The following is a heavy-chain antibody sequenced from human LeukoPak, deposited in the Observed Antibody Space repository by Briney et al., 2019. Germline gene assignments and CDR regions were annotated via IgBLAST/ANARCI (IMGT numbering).Heavy chain of an antibody. J-gene: IGHJ4*02. D-gene: IGHD6-19*01. CDR2: ISGSGGST. CDR1: GFTLSSYA. Sequence: GGSVRLSCAASGFTLSSYAMGWVRQAPGKGLEWVSAISGSGGSTYYADSVKGRFTISRDNSKNTLYLQMNSLRAEDTAVYYCAKVDGPVAGTLTLDYWGQGTPVTVSS. V-gene: IGHV3-23*01. CDR3: AKVDGPVAGTLTLDY.